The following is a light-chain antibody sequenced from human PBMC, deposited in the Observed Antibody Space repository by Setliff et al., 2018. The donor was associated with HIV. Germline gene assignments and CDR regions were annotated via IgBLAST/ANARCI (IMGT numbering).Light chain of an antibody. CDR1: SSDLGSYNL. V-gene: IGLV2-14*02. Sequence: QSVLTQPASVSGSPGQSITISCNGTSSDLGSYNLVSWYQEPPGKVPKLIIYEVIKRSSGLSYRFSGSKSGNTASLTIVGLQPEDEADYCCISYAGPSTLDVVFGGGTK. J-gene: IGLJ2*01. CDR2: EVI. CDR3: ISYAGPSTLDVV.